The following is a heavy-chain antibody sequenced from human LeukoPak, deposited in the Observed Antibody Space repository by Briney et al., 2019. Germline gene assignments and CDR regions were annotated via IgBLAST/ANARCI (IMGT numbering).Heavy chain of an antibody. CDR2: ISSSSSYI. CDR1: GFTFSSYS. J-gene: IGHJ4*02. Sequence: GGSLRLSCAASGFTFSSYSVNWVRQAPGKGLEWVSSISSSSSYIYYADSVKGRFTISRDNAKNSLYLQMNSLRAEDTAVYYCARAYYGSGSYYQQRFDYWGQGTLVTVSS. CDR3: ARAYYGSGSYYQQRFDY. D-gene: IGHD3-10*01. V-gene: IGHV3-21*01.